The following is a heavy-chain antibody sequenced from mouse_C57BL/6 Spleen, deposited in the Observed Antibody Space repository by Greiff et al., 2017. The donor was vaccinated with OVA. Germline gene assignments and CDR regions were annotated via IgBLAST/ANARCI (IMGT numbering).Heavy chain of an antibody. Sequence: QVQLQQPGAELVKPGASVKLSCKASGYTFTSYWMHWVQQRPGQGLEWIGMIPPNSGSTNYNEKFKGKATLTVDKSSSTAYMQLSSLTAEDSAVYSCAREDGYLGFAYWGQGTLVTVSA. CDR1: GYTFTSYW. J-gene: IGHJ3*01. D-gene: IGHD2-3*01. CDR2: IPPNSGST. CDR3: AREDGYLGFAY. V-gene: IGHV1-64*01.